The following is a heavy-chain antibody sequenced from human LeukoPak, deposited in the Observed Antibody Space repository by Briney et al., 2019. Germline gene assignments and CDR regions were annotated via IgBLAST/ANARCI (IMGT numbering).Heavy chain of an antibody. Sequence: SETLSLTCNVSGGSISSHFWSWIRQPPGKGLEWIGYIYYSGSTNYNPSLKIRVTISVDTSKNQFSLRLSSVTAADTAVYYCARDSSGWSYFDYWGQGTLVTVSS. CDR1: GGSISSHF. J-gene: IGHJ4*02. CDR3: ARDSSGWSYFDY. V-gene: IGHV4-59*11. D-gene: IGHD6-19*01. CDR2: IYYSGST.